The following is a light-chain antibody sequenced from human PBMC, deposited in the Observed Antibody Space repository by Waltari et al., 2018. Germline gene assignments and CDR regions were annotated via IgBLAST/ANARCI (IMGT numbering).Light chain of an antibody. Sequence: ELVLMQSPRALALSPGELATLSCSASQSIGRYLIWYQQKPGQAPRLLIYGASTSAAGIPDRFSGSGSGTDFSLTISRLEPEDFAVYYCQNHERLPAVFGRGTKVESK. CDR1: QSIGRY. CDR3: QNHERLPAV. V-gene: IGKV3-20*01. J-gene: IGKJ1*01. CDR2: GAS.